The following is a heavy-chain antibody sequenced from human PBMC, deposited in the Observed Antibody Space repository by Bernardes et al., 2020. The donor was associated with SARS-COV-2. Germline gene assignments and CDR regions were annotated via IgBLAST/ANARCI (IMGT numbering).Heavy chain of an antibody. Sequence: SETLSLTCAVYGGSFSGYYWSWIRQPPGKGLEWIGEINHSGSTNYNPSLKSRVTISVDTSKNQFSLKLSSVTAADTAVYYCARRYDSSWYTILSEYYYYYYGMDVWGQGTTVTVSS. CDR3: ARRYDSSWYTILSEYYYYYYGMDV. V-gene: IGHV4-34*01. CDR1: GGSFSGYY. J-gene: IGHJ6*02. CDR2: INHSGST. D-gene: IGHD6-13*01.